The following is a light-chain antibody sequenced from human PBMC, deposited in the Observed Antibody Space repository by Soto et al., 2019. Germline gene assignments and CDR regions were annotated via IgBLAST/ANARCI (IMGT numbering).Light chain of an antibody. Sequence: EIVMTQSPEFLSVSLGETATINCKSTQTVLHDTDSRNDLSWFQQKPGQPPKLLISWASTRESGVPARFNGSGSETDFTLTISDLQAEEVAVYYCQQYYGTPPTFGQGSKLDIK. CDR1: QTVLHDTDSRND. V-gene: IGKV4-1*01. J-gene: IGKJ2*01. CDR3: QQYYGTPPT. CDR2: WAS.